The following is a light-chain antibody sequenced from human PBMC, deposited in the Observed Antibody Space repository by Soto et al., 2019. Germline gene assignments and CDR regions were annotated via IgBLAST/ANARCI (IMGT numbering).Light chain of an antibody. J-gene: IGLJ3*02. CDR2: DAS. V-gene: IGLV7-46*01. CDR1: TGAVTSGHY. CDR3: LLSYRDSRV. Sequence: QAVVTQEPSLTVSPGGTVTLTCGSSTGAVTSGHYPYWFQQKPGQAPRTLIYDASNKPSWIPARFSGSLLGGKAALTLSGAQPEDEAEYYCLLSYRDSRVFGGGTKLTVL.